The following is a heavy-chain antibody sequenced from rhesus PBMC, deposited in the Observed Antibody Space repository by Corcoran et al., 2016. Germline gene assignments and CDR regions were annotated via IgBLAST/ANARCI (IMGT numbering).Heavy chain of an antibody. D-gene: IGHD3-16*01. CDR1: GGSISGYW. V-gene: IGHV4-160*01. CDR3: ARDLSYYYSGSYYGDAFDF. Sequence: QLQLQESGPGLVKPSETLSLTCAVSGGSISGYWWSWIRQPPGKGLEWIGRIDSSGCTDINPAIKSRVTIARDTSKKQFSLKRSSVPVADTAVYCCARDLSYYYSGSYYGDAFDFWGRGLRVTVSS. J-gene: IGHJ3*01. CDR2: IDSSGCT.